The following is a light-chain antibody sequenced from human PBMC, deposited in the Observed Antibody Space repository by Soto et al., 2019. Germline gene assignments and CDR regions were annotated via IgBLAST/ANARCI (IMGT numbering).Light chain of an antibody. V-gene: IGKV3-20*01. CDR2: LAS. Sequence: EIVLTQSPGTLSLSPGERATLSCRASQSVSSSYLAWYQQKPGQAPRLLIYLASSRATGVPDGFSGSGSGTDFTLTISRLEADDFAVYYCQQYGTSPFTFGQGTMLEIK. CDR3: QQYGTSPFT. J-gene: IGKJ2*01. CDR1: QSVSSSY.